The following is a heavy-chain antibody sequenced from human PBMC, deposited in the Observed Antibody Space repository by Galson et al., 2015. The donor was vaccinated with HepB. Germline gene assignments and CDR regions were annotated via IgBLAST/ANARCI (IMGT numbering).Heavy chain of an antibody. D-gene: IGHD3-22*01. Sequence: SLRLSCAASGFTFSSYAMHWVRQAPGKGLDWVAVISYDGSNKYYPDSVKGRFTISRDNSKNTLYLQMNSLRAEDTAVYYCARVGVTMIVVTSYYYGMDVWGKGTTVTVSS. V-gene: IGHV3-30-3*01. CDR2: ISYDGSNK. CDR1: GFTFSSYA. CDR3: ARVGVTMIVVTSYYYGMDV. J-gene: IGHJ6*04.